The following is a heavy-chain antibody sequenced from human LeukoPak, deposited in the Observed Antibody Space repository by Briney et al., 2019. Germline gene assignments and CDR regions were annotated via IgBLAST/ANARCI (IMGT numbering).Heavy chain of an antibody. V-gene: IGHV3-74*01. Sequence: GGSLRLSCAASGNYWMHWVRQAPGKGLVWVSHINSDGGWTSYADSVKGRFTISKDNAKNTVYLQMNNLRAEDTAVYYCVSFYETYWGRGTLVTVSS. J-gene: IGHJ4*02. CDR1: GNYW. D-gene: IGHD2-2*01. CDR2: INSDGGWT. CDR3: VSFYETY.